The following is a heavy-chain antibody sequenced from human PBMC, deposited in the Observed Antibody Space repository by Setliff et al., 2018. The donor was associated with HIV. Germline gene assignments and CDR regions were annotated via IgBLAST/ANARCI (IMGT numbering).Heavy chain of an antibody. CDR3: TKRRRAPGTADLEAF. CDR2: IYPGDSTI. V-gene: IGHV5-51*01. CDR1: GYPFTNYW. D-gene: IGHD2-21*02. J-gene: IGHJ4*02. Sequence: HGESLKISCQASGYPFTNYWIGWVRQRPGEGLEWVGVIYPGDSTIRYSPSFQGQVTISADNSITTAYPQWSSLTTSDTATYFCTKRRRAPGTADLEAFWGQGTLVTVSS.